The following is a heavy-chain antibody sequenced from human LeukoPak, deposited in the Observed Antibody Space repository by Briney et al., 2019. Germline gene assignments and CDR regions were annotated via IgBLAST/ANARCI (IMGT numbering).Heavy chain of an antibody. CDR1: GGSISSSSYY. Sequence: SETLSLTCTVSGGSISSSSYYWGWIRQPPGKGLEWIGSIYYSGSTYYNPSLKSRVTISVDTSKNQFSLKLSSVTAADTAVYYCARQDYHDSSGYQIHNWFDPWGQGTLVTVSS. CDR2: IYYSGST. V-gene: IGHV4-39*01. D-gene: IGHD3-22*01. J-gene: IGHJ5*02. CDR3: ARQDYHDSSGYQIHNWFDP.